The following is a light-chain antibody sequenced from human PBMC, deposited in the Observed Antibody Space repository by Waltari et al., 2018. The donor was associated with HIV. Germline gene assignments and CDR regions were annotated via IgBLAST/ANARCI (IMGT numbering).Light chain of an antibody. CDR3: QAWDANHAV. V-gene: IGLV3-1*01. J-gene: IGLJ2*01. CDR1: RLAAKF. CDR2: QDS. Sequence: ELTQPPSVSVPSGQTASTPCSGGRLAAKFPCWYQKTPVLPPVLPVYQDSRRPSGIPELFSASKSANTATLTIRGAQPLDEAEYFCQAWDANHAVFGGGTTLTVL.